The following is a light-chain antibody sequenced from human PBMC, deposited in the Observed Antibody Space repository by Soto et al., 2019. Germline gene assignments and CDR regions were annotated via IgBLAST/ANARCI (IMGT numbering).Light chain of an antibody. Sequence: EILLTQSPSTLSLSPGEGVTLSCRASQSVTVNSLAWYQQKPGQAPRLLIYAASTRAAAVPDRFTGSGSGTDFALTISRLEPEDFAVYYCQQYNNWPPWTFGQGTKVEIK. J-gene: IGKJ1*01. V-gene: IGKV3-20*01. CDR2: AAS. CDR1: QSVTVNS. CDR3: QQYNNWPPWT.